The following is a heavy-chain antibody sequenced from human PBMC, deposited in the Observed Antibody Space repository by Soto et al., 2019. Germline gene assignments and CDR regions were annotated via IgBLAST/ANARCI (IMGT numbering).Heavy chain of an antibody. CDR3: ARGPNCGYRFDS. D-gene: IGHD2-15*01. V-gene: IGHV1-69*06. CDR2: LIPLFGTT. J-gene: IGHJ4*02. Sequence: QGQLVQSGAEVKKPGSSVKVSCEASGGTFSGHAISWVRQAPGQGPEWMGGLIPLFGTTQHAQNFQNRLTTTADKSTSTAYMELTSLRFAHTALYYCARGPNCGYRFDSWGQGTLVTVSS. CDR1: GGTFSGHA.